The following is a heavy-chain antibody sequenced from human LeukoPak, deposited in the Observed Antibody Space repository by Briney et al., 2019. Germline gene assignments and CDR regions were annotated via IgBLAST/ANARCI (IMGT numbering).Heavy chain of an antibody. Sequence: GGSLRLSCSASGFTFSSYAMHWVRQAPGKGLEWVSVIYSGGSTYYADSVKGRFTISRDNSKNTLYLQMNSLRAEDTAVYYCARAPPIKGYCSGGSCYKGFDYWGQGTLVTVSS. J-gene: IGHJ4*02. CDR1: GFTFSSYA. CDR3: ARAPPIKGYCSGGSCYKGFDY. CDR2: IYSGGST. D-gene: IGHD2-15*01. V-gene: IGHV3-66*01.